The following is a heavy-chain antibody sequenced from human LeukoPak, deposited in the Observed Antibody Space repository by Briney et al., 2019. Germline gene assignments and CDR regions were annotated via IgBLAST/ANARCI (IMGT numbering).Heavy chain of an antibody. J-gene: IGHJ4*02. CDR3: AKDLRIGYYGSGSYLDY. D-gene: IGHD3-10*01. CDR1: GFTVSSNY. CDR2: IYSGGST. Sequence: PGGSLRLSCAASGFTVSSNYMSWVRQAPGKGLEWVSVIYSGGSTYYADSVKGRFTISRDNSKNTLYLQMNSLRAEDTAVYYCAKDLRIGYYGSGSYLDYWGQGTLVTVSS. V-gene: IGHV3-53*01.